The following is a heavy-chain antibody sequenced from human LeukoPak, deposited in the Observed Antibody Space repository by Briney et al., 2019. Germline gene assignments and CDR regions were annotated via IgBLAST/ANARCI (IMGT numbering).Heavy chain of an antibody. D-gene: IGHD2-2*01. CDR1: GFTFSDYY. CDR3: ARGPFIPAAMPAFFQH. J-gene: IGHJ1*01. CDR2: ISSSANTI. V-gene: IGHV3-11*01. Sequence: GGSLRLSCAASGFTFSDYYMSWIRQAPGKGLEWVSYISSSANTIYYADSVEGRFTVSRDNAKNSLYLQMDSLRAEDTAVYFCARGPFIPAAMPAFFQHWGQGTLVPVSS.